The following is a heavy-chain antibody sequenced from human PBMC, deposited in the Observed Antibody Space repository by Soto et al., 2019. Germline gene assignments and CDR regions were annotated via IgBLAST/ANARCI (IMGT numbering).Heavy chain of an antibody. CDR3: ARVHREWLQFDY. D-gene: IGHD3-3*01. V-gene: IGHV3-53*01. CDR2: IYSGGST. Sequence: VGSLRLSCAASGFTVSSNYMSWVRRAPGKGLEWVSVIYSGGSTYYADSVKGRFTISRDNSKNTLYLQMNSLRAEDTAVYYCARVHREWLQFDYWGQGTLVTVSS. CDR1: GFTVSSNY. J-gene: IGHJ4*02.